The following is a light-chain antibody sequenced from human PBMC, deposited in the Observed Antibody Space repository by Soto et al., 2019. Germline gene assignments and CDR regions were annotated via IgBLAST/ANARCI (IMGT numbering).Light chain of an antibody. CDR3: AVWDDSLKGVI. J-gene: IGLJ2*01. Sequence: QSVLIQPPSASGTPGQRVTISCSGSRSNIGSNPVNWYQQLPGTAPKLLMYRNDQRSSGFTDRFSGSKSGTSASLAISGLQSEDEAEYYCAVWDDSLKGVIFGGGTKLTVL. V-gene: IGLV1-44*01. CDR1: RSNIGSNP. CDR2: RND.